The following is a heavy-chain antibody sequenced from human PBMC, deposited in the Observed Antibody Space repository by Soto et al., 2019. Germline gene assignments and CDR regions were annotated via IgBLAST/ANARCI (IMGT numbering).Heavy chain of an antibody. J-gene: IGHJ3*01. Sequence: SETLSLTCSVSGGSMSSGDYYWSWIRQPPGKGLEWIGYIYYSGSTYYNPSLKSRLTISVDTSKNQFSLRLTSMTAADTAVYYCARGRVRWYDIAWGQGTMVTVSS. CDR3: ARGRVRWYDIA. CDR2: IYYSGST. V-gene: IGHV4-30-4*01. CDR1: GGSMSSGDYY. D-gene: IGHD2-15*01.